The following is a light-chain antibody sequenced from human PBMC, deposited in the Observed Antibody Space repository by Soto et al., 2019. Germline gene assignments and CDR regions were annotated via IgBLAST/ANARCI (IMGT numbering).Light chain of an antibody. J-gene: IGKJ1*01. CDR2: GAS. V-gene: IGKV3-20*01. Sequence: EIVLTQSPGTLSLSPGERATLSCRASQSVSPSSLAWYQQRPGQSPRLLIYGASSRATGIPDRFSGSGSGTDFTLTISRLEPEDFAVYYCQQYGSSGTFGQGTKVDIK. CDR3: QQYGSSGT. CDR1: QSVSPSS.